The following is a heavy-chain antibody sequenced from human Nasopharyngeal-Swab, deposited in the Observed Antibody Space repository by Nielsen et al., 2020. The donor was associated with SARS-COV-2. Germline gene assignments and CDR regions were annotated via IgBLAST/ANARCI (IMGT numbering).Heavy chain of an antibody. J-gene: IGHJ5*02. CDR3: AKDSGAGFCSGGTCFPTNH. D-gene: IGHD2-15*01. CDR2: MSGTGDNT. Sequence: GGSLRLSCAASGFTFTSYAMNWVRQAPGKGLEWVSGMSGTGDNTYYADSVKGRFTLSRDSSKNTLYLQMNSLRAEDTALYYCAKDSGAGFCSGGTCFPTNHWGQGTLVTVSS. CDR1: GFTFTSYA. V-gene: IGHV3-23*01.